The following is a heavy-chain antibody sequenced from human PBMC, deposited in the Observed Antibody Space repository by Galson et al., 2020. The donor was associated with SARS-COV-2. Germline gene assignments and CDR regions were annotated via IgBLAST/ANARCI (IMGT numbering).Heavy chain of an antibody. Sequence: SETLPLTCTVSGYSISSGYFWGWIRQPPGKGLEWMGSIYHSGSTYYNPSLKSRVTISVDTSKNQFSLKLSSVTAADTAVYYCATYSVVVVAPTPLRADYWGQGTLVTVSS. CDR2: IYHSGST. D-gene: IGHD2-15*01. CDR3: ATYSVVVVAPTPLRADY. J-gene: IGHJ4*02. V-gene: IGHV4-38-2*02. CDR1: GYSISSGYF.